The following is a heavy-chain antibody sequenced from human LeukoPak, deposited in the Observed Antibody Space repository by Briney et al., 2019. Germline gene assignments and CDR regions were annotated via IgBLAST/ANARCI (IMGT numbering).Heavy chain of an antibody. CDR3: ARRGSGSYSPFDY. CDR2: IYYSGST. V-gene: IGHV4-59*08. J-gene: IGHJ4*02. D-gene: IGHD3-10*01. CDR1: AGSISSYY. Sequence: SETLSLTCTVSAGSISSYYWSWVRQPPGRGLEWHGHIYYSGSTNYNPSLKSRVTISVDTSKNQFSLKLRSVTAADTAVYYCARRGSGSYSPFDYWGQGTLVTVSS.